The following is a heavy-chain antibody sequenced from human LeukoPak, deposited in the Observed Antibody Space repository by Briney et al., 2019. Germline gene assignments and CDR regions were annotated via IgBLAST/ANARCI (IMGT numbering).Heavy chain of an antibody. CDR3: ARSRIANDSSGYYFKFDY. CDR2: ISFDGSNS. V-gene: IGHV3-30*15. J-gene: IGHJ4*02. D-gene: IGHD3-22*01. CDR1: GFTFSNYA. Sequence: GGSLRLSCAGFGFTFSNYAIHWVRQAPGKGLEWVAAISFDGSNSYYAESVKGRFSISRDNSRDTLYLQMSSLAVEDTAIYYCARSRIANDSSGYYFKFDYWGQGALVTVSS.